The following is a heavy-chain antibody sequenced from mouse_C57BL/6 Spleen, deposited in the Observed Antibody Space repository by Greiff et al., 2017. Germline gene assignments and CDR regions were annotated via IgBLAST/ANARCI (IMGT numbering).Heavy chain of an antibody. J-gene: IGHJ4*01. CDR3: APTVVAVDYYAMDY. Sequence: VQLQQSGPELVKPGASVKISCKASGYTFTDYYMNWVKQSHGKSLEWIGDINPNNGGTSYNQKFKGKATLTVDKSSSTAYMELRSLTSEDSAVYYCAPTVVAVDYYAMDYWGQGTSVTVSS. D-gene: IGHD1-1*01. V-gene: IGHV1-26*01. CDR1: GYTFTDYY. CDR2: INPNNGGT.